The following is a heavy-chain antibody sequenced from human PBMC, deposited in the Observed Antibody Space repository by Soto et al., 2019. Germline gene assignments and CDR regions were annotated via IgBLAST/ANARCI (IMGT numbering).Heavy chain of an antibody. CDR2: VSGSGDTT. V-gene: IGHV3-23*04. D-gene: IGHD3-22*01. CDR3: ARDEDDSSGYYYDY. J-gene: IGHJ4*02. Sequence: EVQLVESGGGLVHPGGSLRLSCEASGFTFSGYTMSWVRQAPRKGLEWVSAVSGSGDTTYYADSVKGRFTISRDNSQNTLFLQMNSLKADDSAVYYCARDEDDSSGYYYDYWCQGTPVTVSS. CDR1: GFTFSGYT.